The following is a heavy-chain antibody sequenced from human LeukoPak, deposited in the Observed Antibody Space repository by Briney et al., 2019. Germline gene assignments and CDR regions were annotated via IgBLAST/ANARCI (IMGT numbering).Heavy chain of an antibody. V-gene: IGHV4-59*12. D-gene: IGHD6-19*01. J-gene: IGHJ6*02. CDR3: ARGRRQILPGYSSGWYLYYYYGMDV. CDR2: IYVTGN. Sequence: SETLSLTCTVSGGSIGTYYWSWVRQSPGKGLEWIGYIYVTGNRYNPYLQSRVTISVDTSKNQFSLKLSSVTAADTAVYYCARGRRQILPGYSSGWYLYYYYGMDVWGQGTMVTVSS. CDR1: GGSIGTYY.